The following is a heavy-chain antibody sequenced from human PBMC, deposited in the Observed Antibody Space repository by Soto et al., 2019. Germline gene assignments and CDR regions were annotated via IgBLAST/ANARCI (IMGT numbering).Heavy chain of an antibody. J-gene: IGHJ4*02. CDR2: ISQSGNT. CDR1: SGSFSGYY. CDR3: ARAPKVSGSSQTRPDF. Sequence: SETLSLTCSIYSGSFSGYYWSWIRQPPGKGLEWIGEISQSGNTNYSPSLKSRVSISIDTSKKQFSLNLASVSAADTAVYYCARAPKVSGSSQTRPDFWGQGSLVTVSS. V-gene: IGHV4-34*01. D-gene: IGHD6-6*01.